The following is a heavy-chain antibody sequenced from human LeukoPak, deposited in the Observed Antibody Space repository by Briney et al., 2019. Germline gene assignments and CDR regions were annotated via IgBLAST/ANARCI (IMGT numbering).Heavy chain of an antibody. CDR1: GYRFTAYW. J-gene: IGHJ6*03. Sequence: AGESLTIFCQGSGYRFTAYWIAWVRQKAGKGLESRGTIYPTDSDTKYSPSFQGQVIMSADRSKNTAYLQWSSLKASDTATYYCAILDQKGFYYYTDVWGRGTTVTVSS. D-gene: IGHD2-2*01. CDR3: AILDQKGFYYYTDV. CDR2: IYPTDSDT. V-gene: IGHV5-51*01.